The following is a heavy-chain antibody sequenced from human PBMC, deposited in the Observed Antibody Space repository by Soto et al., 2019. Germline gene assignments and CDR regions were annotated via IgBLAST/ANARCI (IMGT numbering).Heavy chain of an antibody. V-gene: IGHV4-30-4*01. CDR2: IYYSGST. D-gene: IGHD3-10*01. J-gene: IGHJ5*02. Sequence: QVQLQESGPGLVKPSQTLSLTCTVSGGSISSGDYYWSWIRQPPGKGLEWIGYIYYSGSTYYNPSLKRRVTISVDTSKTQFSLKLSSVTAADTAVYYCAREPITMVRGVIENWFDPWGQGTLVTVSS. CDR3: AREPITMVRGVIENWFDP. CDR1: GGSISSGDYY.